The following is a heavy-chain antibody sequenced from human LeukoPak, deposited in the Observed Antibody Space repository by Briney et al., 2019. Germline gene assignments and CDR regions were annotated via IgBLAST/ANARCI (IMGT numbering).Heavy chain of an antibody. V-gene: IGHV1-2*06. CDR2: INPNSGGT. CDR3: ARDRSIYSAFDI. Sequence: ASVKVSCEASGYTFTGYYMHWVRQAPGQGLEWMGRINPNSGGTNYAQKFQGRVTMTRDTSISTAYMELSRLRSDDTAVYYCARDRSIYSAFDIWGQGTMVTVSS. D-gene: IGHD1-26*01. CDR1: GYTFTGYY. J-gene: IGHJ3*02.